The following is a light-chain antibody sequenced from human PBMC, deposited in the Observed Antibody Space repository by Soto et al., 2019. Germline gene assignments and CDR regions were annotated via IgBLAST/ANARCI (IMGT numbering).Light chain of an antibody. CDR1: SSDVGGYNY. J-gene: IGLJ1*01. CDR3: CSYTSSTIYV. Sequence: QSALTQPASVSGSPGQSIAISCTGTSSDVGGYNYVSWYQRHPGKAPKLMIYDVTSRPSGVSDRFSGSKSGTTASLTISGLQAEDEADYYCCSYTSSTIYVFGTGTKVTVL. CDR2: DVT. V-gene: IGLV2-14*03.